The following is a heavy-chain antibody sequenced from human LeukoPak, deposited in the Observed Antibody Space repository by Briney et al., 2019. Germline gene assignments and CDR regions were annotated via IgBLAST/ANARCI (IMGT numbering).Heavy chain of an antibody. D-gene: IGHD3-22*01. CDR2: ISSSGSTI. J-gene: IGHJ3*02. V-gene: IGHV3-11*01. CDR1: GFTFSDYY. CDR3: ATDSSGYHDAFDI. Sequence: GGSLRLSCAASGFTFSDYYMSWIRQAPGKGLEWVSYISSSGSTIYYADSVKGRFTISRDNAKNSLYLQMNSLRSEDTAVYYCATDSSGYHDAFDIWGQGTMVTVSS.